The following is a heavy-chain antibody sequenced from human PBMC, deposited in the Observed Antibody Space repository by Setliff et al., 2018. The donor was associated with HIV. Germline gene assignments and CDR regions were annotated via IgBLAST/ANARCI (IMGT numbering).Heavy chain of an antibody. D-gene: IGHD3-3*01. J-gene: IGHJ4*02. CDR3: ARDRXXFGLYDY. CDR2: IYESAYP. CDR1: GGSIGSYY. V-gene: IGHV4-59*01. Sequence: SETLSLTCSVSGGSIGSYYWTGSRQSXXKGLELIGFIYESAYPEYNPSLRGRVTISSDTSTNQISLRLTSATAAATALYYCARDRXXFGLYDYWGQGILVTVSS.